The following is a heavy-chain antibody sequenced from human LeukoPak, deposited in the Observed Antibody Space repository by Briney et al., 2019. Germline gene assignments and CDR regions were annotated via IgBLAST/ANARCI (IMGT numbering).Heavy chain of an antibody. V-gene: IGHV3-30*18. CDR3: AKRPSDYGDYVSYFDY. D-gene: IGHD4-17*01. Sequence: GGSLRLSCAASGLSFISYGMHWVRQAPGKGLEWVGVISDDGRRKDYADSVKGRFTISRDNSKDTLYLQMNSLRAEDTAAYYCAKRPSDYGDYVSYFDYWGQGTLVTVSS. CDR2: ISDDGRRK. CDR1: GLSFISYG. J-gene: IGHJ4*02.